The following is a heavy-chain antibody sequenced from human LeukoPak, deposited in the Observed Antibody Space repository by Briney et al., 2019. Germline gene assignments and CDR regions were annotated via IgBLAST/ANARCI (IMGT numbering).Heavy chain of an antibody. CDR2: INPNSGGT. CDR1: GYTLTGYY. J-gene: IGHJ4*02. CDR3: CRVRATANLDY. Sequence: GASVKVSCKASGYTLTGYYMHWVRQAPGQGLEWMGWINPNSGGTNYAQKFQGRVTMTRDTSISTAYMELSRLRSDDTAVYYCCRVRATANLDYWGQGTLVTVSS. D-gene: IGHD5-18*01. V-gene: IGHV1-2*02.